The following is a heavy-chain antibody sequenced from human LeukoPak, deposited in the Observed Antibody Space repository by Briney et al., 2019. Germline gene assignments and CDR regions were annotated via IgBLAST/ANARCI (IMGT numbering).Heavy chain of an antibody. CDR1: GVAFSNYY. V-gene: IGHV4-34*01. D-gene: IGHD6-19*01. Sequence: SETLSLTCAVSGVAFSNYYWSWVRQSPRQGLEWIGEINHSGYTNYNPSLKSRVTMSIDTSKNQFFLLLTSVTAADAGVYYCTRAVAGHPDWGQGTLVIVSS. CDR2: INHSGYT. J-gene: IGHJ4*02. CDR3: TRAVAGHPD.